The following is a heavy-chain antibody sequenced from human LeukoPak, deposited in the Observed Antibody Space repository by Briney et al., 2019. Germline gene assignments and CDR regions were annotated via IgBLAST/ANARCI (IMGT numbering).Heavy chain of an antibody. CDR1: GFTFSSYG. J-gene: IGHJ4*02. D-gene: IGHD3-10*01. Sequence: GGSLRLSCAASGFTFSSYGMSWVRQAPGKGLEWVSGINWNGGSTGYADSVKGRFTISRDNAKNSLYLQMNSLRAEDTALYYCAREHYGSGSYYSGYYFDYWGQGTLVTVSS. CDR2: INWNGGST. V-gene: IGHV3-20*04. CDR3: AREHYGSGSYYSGYYFDY.